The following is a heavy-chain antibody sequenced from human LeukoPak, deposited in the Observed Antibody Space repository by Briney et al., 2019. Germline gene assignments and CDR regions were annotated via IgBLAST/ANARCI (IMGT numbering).Heavy chain of an antibody. CDR3: ARGFRNGPFDC. J-gene: IGHJ4*02. Sequence: GSLRLSCEASGFTFDDYGMSWVRQPPGKGLEWVSGTNRNGGSTDYADSVKGRFTISRDNAKNSHFLQMNSLRVEDTALYYCARGFRNGPFDCWGQGTLVTVSS. V-gene: IGHV3-20*04. CDR1: GFTFDDYG. CDR2: TNRNGGST. D-gene: IGHD2-8*01.